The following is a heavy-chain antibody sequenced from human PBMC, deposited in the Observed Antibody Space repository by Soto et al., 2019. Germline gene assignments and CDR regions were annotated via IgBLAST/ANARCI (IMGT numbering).Heavy chain of an antibody. CDR2: ISGSGDST. CDR3: AKDQHDFWSGSKFDY. J-gene: IGHJ4*02. Sequence: SGGAPRLSFAAPWFTFFSYALSWGPPAPGKGLEWVSTISGSGDSTYYADSVKGRFTISRDNSKNTLYLQMNSLRAEDTAVYYCAKDQHDFWSGSKFDYWGQGTLVTVSS. V-gene: IGHV3-23*01. D-gene: IGHD3-3*01. CDR1: WFTFFSYA.